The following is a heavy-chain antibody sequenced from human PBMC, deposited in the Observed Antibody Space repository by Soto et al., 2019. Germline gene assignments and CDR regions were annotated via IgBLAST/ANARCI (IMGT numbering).Heavy chain of an antibody. V-gene: IGHV3-23*01. CDR3: FFQAEDGIRFLCTVSAFLLNRSSDL. Sequence: KGLECVSSITGSGDSTYYADSVKGRFTISRDKSKSTLYLQMNSLRAEDTAVYYFFFQAEDGIRFLCTVSAFLLNRSSDL. CDR2: ITGSGDST. D-gene: IGHD3-3*01. J-gene: IGHJ2*01.